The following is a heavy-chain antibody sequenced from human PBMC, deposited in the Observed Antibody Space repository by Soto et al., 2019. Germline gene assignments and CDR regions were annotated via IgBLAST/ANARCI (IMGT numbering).Heavy chain of an antibody. CDR3: AKVLGASSSGFYYGSFDS. CDR2: IRGGGDRA. CDR1: GFTFSDYA. Sequence: PGESLKISCVGSGFTFSDYAINWVRMAPGKGLEWVSTIRGGGDRASYADSVKGRFAISRDNSKHTLYLQMNSLRADDTAIYYCAKVLGASSSGFYYGSFDSWGQGTLVTVSS. V-gene: IGHV3-23*01. D-gene: IGHD3-22*01. J-gene: IGHJ4*02.